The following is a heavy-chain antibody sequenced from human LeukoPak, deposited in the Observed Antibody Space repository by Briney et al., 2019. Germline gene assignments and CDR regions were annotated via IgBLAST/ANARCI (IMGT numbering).Heavy chain of an antibody. CDR3: AREQGSWTDY. Sequence: GGSLRLSCAASGFTFSSYSMNWVRQAPGKGLEWVSSISSSSSYVYYADSVKGRFTISRDNAKNSLYLQMNSLRVEDTAVYYCAREQGSWTDYWGQGTLVTVSS. J-gene: IGHJ4*02. V-gene: IGHV3-21*01. CDR2: ISSSSSYV. D-gene: IGHD6-13*01. CDR1: GFTFSSYS.